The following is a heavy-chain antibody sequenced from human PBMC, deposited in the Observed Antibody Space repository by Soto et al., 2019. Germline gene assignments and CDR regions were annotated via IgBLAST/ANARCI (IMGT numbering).Heavy chain of an antibody. J-gene: IGHJ4*02. D-gene: IGHD1-26*01. CDR3: ARDTGSGLRVEPGIFEY. CDR2: INADNGDS. V-gene: IGHV1-3*01. Sequence: QVQLVQSGAEVKKPGASVKVSCNPSGYAFTSYTMHWVLQAPGQGLEWMGWINADNGDSKYLQKFQGRVTITRDTSASIAYMELSSLRSEDTAVYYCARDTGSGLRVEPGIFEYWGQGTLVTVSS. CDR1: GYAFTSYT.